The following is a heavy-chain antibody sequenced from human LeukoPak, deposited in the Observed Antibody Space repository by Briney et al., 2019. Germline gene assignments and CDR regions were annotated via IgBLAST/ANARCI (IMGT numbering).Heavy chain of an antibody. J-gene: IGHJ4*02. CDR1: GYTFTSYC. V-gene: IGHV1-46*01. CDR3: ARDFDNIAVAGTRDY. D-gene: IGHD6-19*01. CDR2: INPSGGST. Sequence: GASVKVSCKASGYTFTSYCMHWVRQAPGQGLEWMGIINPSGGSTSYAQKFQGRVTMTRDTSTSTVYMELSSLRSEDTAVYYCARDFDNIAVAGTRDYWGQGTLVTVSS.